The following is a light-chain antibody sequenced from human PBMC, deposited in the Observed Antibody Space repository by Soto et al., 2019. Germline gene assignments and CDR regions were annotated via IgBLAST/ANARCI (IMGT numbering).Light chain of an antibody. J-gene: IGLJ1*01. CDR2: EGS. Sequence: QSALTQPASVSGSPGQSITISCTGANSDVGNYNLVSWYQQHPDRAPKLIIYEGSERPSGVSDRFSGSKSGNTVSLTISGLQAEDEADYYCFSYASRRAWPYVFGTGTKLTVL. CDR1: NSDVGNYNL. V-gene: IGLV2-23*01. CDR3: FSYASRRAWPYV.